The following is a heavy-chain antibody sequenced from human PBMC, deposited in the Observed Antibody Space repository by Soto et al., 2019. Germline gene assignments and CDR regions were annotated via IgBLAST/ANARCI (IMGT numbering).Heavy chain of an antibody. Sequence: SETLSLTCAVSGASIGTSNWWSWVRQSPGKGLEWIGEIHDSGSTKYNPSLKSRVTISLDKSKNQFSLNVSSVTAADTAVYYCARLGAFYQSLDPWGPGTLVTVS. D-gene: IGHD2-2*01. CDR3: ARLGAFYQSLDP. CDR1: GASIGTSNW. J-gene: IGHJ5*02. CDR2: IHDSGST. V-gene: IGHV4-4*02.